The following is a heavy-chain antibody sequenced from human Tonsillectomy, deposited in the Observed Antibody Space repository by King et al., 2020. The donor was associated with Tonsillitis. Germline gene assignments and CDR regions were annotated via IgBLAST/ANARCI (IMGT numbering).Heavy chain of an antibody. V-gene: IGHV1-69*01. Sequence: QLVQSGAEVKKPGSSVKVSCKASGGTFTTYAISWVRQAPGQGLEWMGGIIPIFGTTNYAQKFQGRVTITADELTSTVYMEMSSLRSEDTAVYYCARGGPLSNIFDIWGQGTVVTVSS. CDR3: ARGGPLSNIFDI. D-gene: IGHD3-16*02. CDR2: IIPIFGTT. J-gene: IGHJ3*02. CDR1: GGTFTTYA.